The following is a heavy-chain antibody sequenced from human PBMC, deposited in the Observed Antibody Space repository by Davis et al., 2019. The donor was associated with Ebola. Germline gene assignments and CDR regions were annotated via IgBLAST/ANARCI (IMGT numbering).Heavy chain of an antibody. Sequence: PSETLSLTCTVSGGSISSHYWSWIRQPPGKGLEWIGYIYYSGSTNYNPSLKSRVTISVDTSKNQFSLKLSSATAADTAVYYCARGLDYGDYYFDYWGQGTLVTVSS. D-gene: IGHD4-17*01. CDR2: IYYSGST. CDR3: ARGLDYGDYYFDY. J-gene: IGHJ4*02. V-gene: IGHV4-59*11. CDR1: GGSISSHY.